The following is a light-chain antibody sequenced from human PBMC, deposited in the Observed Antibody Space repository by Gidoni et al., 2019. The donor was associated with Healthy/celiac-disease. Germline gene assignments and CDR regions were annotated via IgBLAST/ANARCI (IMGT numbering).Light chain of an antibody. J-gene: IGKJ2*01. V-gene: IGKV3-15*01. Sequence: EIVMTQSPATLSVSPGERATLSCRASQSVSSNLAWYQQKPGQAPRLLIYGASTRATGIPARFSGSGSGTEFTLTISSLQPEDFAVYYCQQYNNWPPKYTFXQXTKLEIK. CDR1: QSVSSN. CDR2: GAS. CDR3: QQYNNWPPKYT.